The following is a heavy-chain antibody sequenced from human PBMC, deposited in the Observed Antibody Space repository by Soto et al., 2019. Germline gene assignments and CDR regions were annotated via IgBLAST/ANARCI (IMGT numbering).Heavy chain of an antibody. D-gene: IGHD6-6*01. CDR2: IYPGDSDT. CDR1: GYSFTSYW. Sequence: GESLKISCKGSGYSFTSYWIGWVRQMPGKGLEWMGIIYPGDSDTRYSPSFQGQVPISADKSISTAYLQWSSLKASDTDMDDGACRGEVEYSDAFDIWGQGTMVTVSS. J-gene: IGHJ3*02. V-gene: IGHV5-51*01. CDR3: ACRGEVEYSDAFDI.